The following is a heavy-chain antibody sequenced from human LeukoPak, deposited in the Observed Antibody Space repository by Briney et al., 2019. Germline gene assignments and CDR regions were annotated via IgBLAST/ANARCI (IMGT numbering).Heavy chain of an antibody. Sequence: PGGSLRLSCAASGFTFSSYWMSWVRQAPGKGLEWVANIRQDGREKYYVDSVKGRFTISRENAKNSLYLQTNSLRAEDTAVYYCARDDCSSISCYHNWFDPWGQGTLVTVSS. J-gene: IGHJ5*02. CDR1: GFTFSSYW. CDR3: ARDDCSSISCYHNWFDP. D-gene: IGHD2-2*01. CDR2: IRQDGREK. V-gene: IGHV3-7*01.